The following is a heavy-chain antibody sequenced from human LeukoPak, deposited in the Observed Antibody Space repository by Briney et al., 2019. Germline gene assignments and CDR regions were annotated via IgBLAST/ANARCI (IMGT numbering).Heavy chain of an antibody. V-gene: IGHV1-69*05. D-gene: IGHD2-15*01. CDR3: AGGYCSGGSCYSGSYYFDY. CDR2: IIPIFGTA. J-gene: IGHJ4*02. Sequence: SVKLSCKASGGTFSSYAISWVRQAPGQGLEWMGRIIPIFGTANYAQKFQGRVTITTDESTSTAYMELSSLRSEDTAVYYCAGGYCSGGSCYSGSYYFDYWGQGTLVTVSS. CDR1: GGTFSSYA.